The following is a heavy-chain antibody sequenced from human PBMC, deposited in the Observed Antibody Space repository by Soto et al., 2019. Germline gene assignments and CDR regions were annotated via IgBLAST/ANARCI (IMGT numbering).Heavy chain of an antibody. CDR2: ISYSGST. D-gene: IGHD5-12*01. CDR3: ARGASRWLPYYFDY. J-gene: IGHJ4*02. V-gene: IGHV4-61*08. CDR1: GGSIGSGGYY. Sequence: SETLSLTCTVSGGSIGSGGYYWSWIRQHPGKGLEWIGYISYSGSTSFNPSLKSRVTISVDTSKNQFSLKLSSVTAADTAVYYCARGASRWLPYYFDYWGQGTLVTVSS.